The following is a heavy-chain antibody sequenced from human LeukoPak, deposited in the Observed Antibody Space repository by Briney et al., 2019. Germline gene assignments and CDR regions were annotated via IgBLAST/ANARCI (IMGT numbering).Heavy chain of an antibody. D-gene: IGHD2-21*02. V-gene: IGHV1-69*13. CDR1: GGTFSSYA. CDR2: IIPIFGTA. CDR3: ARNVYCGDDCSPPFYYYGMDV. Sequence: ASVKVSCKASGGTFSSYAISWVRQAPGQGLEWMGGIIPIFGTANYAQKFQGRVTITADESTSTAYMELSSLRSEDTAVYYCARNVYCGDDCSPPFYYYGMDVWGQGTTVTVSS. J-gene: IGHJ6*02.